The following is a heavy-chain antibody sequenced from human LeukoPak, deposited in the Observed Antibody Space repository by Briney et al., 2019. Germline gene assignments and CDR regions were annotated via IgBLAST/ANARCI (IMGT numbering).Heavy chain of an antibody. D-gene: IGHD3-22*01. CDR3: ARDPDSSGSRDAFDI. Sequence: SETLSLTCTVSGGSISSYYWRWIRQPPGKGLEWIGYIYYSGSTNYNPSLKSRVTISVDTSKNQFSLKLSSVTAADTAVYYCARDPDSSGSRDAFDIWGQGTMVTVSS. CDR2: IYYSGST. CDR1: GGSISSYY. J-gene: IGHJ3*02. V-gene: IGHV4-59*01.